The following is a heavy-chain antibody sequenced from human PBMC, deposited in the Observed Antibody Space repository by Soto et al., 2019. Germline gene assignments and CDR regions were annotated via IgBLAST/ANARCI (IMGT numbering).Heavy chain of an antibody. CDR1: GFTFTSSA. D-gene: IGHD2-15*01. J-gene: IGHJ4*02. CDR3: ARDRRSRYCSGGSCSTFDY. Sequence: SVKVSCKASGFTFTSSAMQWVRQARGQRLEWIGWIVVGSGNTNYAQKFQERVTITRDMSTSTAYMELSSLRSEDTAVYYCARDRRSRYCSGGSCSTFDYWGQGTLVTVSS. V-gene: IGHV1-58*02. CDR2: IVVGSGNT.